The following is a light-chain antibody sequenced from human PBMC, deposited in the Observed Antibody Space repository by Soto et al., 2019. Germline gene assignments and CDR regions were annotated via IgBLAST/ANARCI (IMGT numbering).Light chain of an antibody. CDR1: QSVSRNF. CDR2: GES. V-gene: IGKV3-20*01. J-gene: IGKJ4*01. CDR3: QLYGDSGIT. Sequence: EIVLTQSPGTLSFSPGERATLSCRASQSVSRNFIAWYQQKPGQAPRLLIYGESTRATGSPDRFSGSGSGTDFTLTINRLEPEDFAVYHCQLYGDSGITFGGGTKVEIK.